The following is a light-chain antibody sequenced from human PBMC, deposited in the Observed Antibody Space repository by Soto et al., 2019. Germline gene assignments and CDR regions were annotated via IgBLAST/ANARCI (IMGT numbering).Light chain of an antibody. V-gene: IGKV1-5*01. CDR2: DAS. CDR1: QSISSW. CDR3: QHYNSF. Sequence: DILMTQSPSTLSASVGDRVTITCRASQSISSWLAWYQQKPGQAPKLLIYDASTLESGVPSRVSGRGSGTEFTLTISSLQPDDFATYYCQHYNSFFGPGTKVDIK. J-gene: IGKJ3*01.